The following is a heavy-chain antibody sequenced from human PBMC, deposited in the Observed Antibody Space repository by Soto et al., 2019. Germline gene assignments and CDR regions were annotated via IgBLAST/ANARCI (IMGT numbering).Heavy chain of an antibody. CDR2: TYYRSKWYN. Sequence: SQTLSLTCAISGDSVSSNSAAWNWIRQSPSRGLEWLGRTYYRSKWYNDYAVSVKSRITINPDTSKNQFSLQLNSVTPEDTAVYYCARERDYDYIWGSYRYKPFDYWGQGTLVTVSS. D-gene: IGHD3-16*02. CDR3: ARERDYDYIWGSYRYKPFDY. V-gene: IGHV6-1*01. J-gene: IGHJ4*02. CDR1: GDSVSSNSAA.